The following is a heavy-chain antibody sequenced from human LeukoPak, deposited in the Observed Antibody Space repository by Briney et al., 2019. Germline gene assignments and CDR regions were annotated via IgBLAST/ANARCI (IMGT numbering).Heavy chain of an antibody. Sequence: PGGSLRLSCATSTFTFSSYTMNWVRQAPGKGLEWVSVIYNGGTTYYADSVKGRFTISRDNSKSTLFVYLQMNSLRTDDTALYYCAGGGEAARSLAYWGQGALVTVSS. V-gene: IGHV3-66*02. J-gene: IGHJ4*02. CDR1: TFTFSSYT. CDR2: IYNGGTT. CDR3: AGGGEAARSLAY. D-gene: IGHD6-6*01.